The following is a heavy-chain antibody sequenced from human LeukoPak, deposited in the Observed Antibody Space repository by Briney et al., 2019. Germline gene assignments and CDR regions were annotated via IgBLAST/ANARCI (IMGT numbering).Heavy chain of an antibody. D-gene: IGHD3-10*01. CDR3: ARDGGRFGDYEY. CDR2: IKQDGSEK. Sequence: PGGSLRLSCAASGFTFSAYWMTWVRQAPGKGLEWVANIKQDGSEKYYVDSVKGRFTISRDNAKNSLCLQMNSLRVEDTAVYYCARDGGRFGDYEYWGQGTLVTVSS. V-gene: IGHV3-7*01. J-gene: IGHJ4*02. CDR1: GFTFSAYW.